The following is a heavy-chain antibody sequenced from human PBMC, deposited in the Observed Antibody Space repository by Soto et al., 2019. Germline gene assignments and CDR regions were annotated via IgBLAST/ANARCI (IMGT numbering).Heavy chain of an antibody. Sequence: QVHLVQSGVEVKTPGASVKVSCQASGYTFFTYDISWVRQAPGQGLEWMGWISTYSGDTKYAQKFQGRVTMTTDTSRTTAYLELTSLRSDDTAVYYCARHHGPTTSENWFDPWGQGTLVNVSS. D-gene: IGHD5-12*01. V-gene: IGHV1-18*01. CDR1: GYTFFTYD. J-gene: IGHJ5*02. CDR2: ISTYSGDT. CDR3: ARHHGPTTSENWFDP.